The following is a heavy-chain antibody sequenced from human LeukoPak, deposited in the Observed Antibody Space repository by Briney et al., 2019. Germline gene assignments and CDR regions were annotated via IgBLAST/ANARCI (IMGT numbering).Heavy chain of an antibody. J-gene: IGHJ4*02. CDR1: GGSFSGYY. D-gene: IGHD3-10*01. CDR2: INHSGST. V-gene: IGHV4-34*01. CDR3: ARRGRLLWFGELGYFDY. Sequence: SETLPLTCAVYGGSFSGYYWSWIRQPPGKGLEWIGEINHSGSTNYNPSLRSRVTISVDTSKNQFSLKLSSVTAADTAVYYCARRGRLLWFGELGYFDYWGQGTLVTVSS.